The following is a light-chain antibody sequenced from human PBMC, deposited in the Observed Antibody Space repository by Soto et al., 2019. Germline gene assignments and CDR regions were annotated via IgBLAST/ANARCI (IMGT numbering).Light chain of an antibody. CDR2: GAS. V-gene: IGKV3-20*01. CDR1: HNLASNY. Sequence: EIVLTQSPETLSLSPGERATLSCRASHNLASNYLAWYQQRPGQAPRLLIHGASRRATGIPDRFSGSGSVTDFTLTISRLEPEDFAVYFCHQYNYFYTFGQGTKLEIK. J-gene: IGKJ2*01. CDR3: HQYNYFYT.